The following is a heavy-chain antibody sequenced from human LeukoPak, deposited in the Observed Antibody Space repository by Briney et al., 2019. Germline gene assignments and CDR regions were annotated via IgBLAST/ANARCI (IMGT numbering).Heavy chain of an antibody. CDR2: INQDEGET. D-gene: IGHD1-26*01. Sequence: GESLTLSCAASGLTFSSHWKSWVRHPTGKGLEWVANINQDEGETYYVASVKGRFTISRDNAKNSLYLQMNSLRAEDTAVYYCAREGSRAYFDYWGQGTLVTVSS. V-gene: IGHV3-7*01. CDR3: AREGSRAYFDY. J-gene: IGHJ4*02. CDR1: GLTFSSHW.